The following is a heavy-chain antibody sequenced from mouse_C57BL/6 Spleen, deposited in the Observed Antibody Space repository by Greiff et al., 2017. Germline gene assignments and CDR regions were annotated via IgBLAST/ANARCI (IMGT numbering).Heavy chain of an antibody. CDR3: ARAGTDYCDY. CDR1: GFTFSSYT. J-gene: IGHJ2*01. Sequence: EVKVVESGGGLVKPGGSLKLSCAASGFTFSSYTMSWVRQTPEKRLEWVATISGGGGNTYYPDSVKGRFTISRDNAKHTLYLQMSSLRSEYTALYYCARAGTDYCDYWGQGTTLTVSS. D-gene: IGHD4-1*01. V-gene: IGHV5-9*01. CDR2: ISGGGGNT.